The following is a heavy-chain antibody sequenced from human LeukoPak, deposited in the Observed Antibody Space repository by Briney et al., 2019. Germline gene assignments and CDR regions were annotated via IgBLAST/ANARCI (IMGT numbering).Heavy chain of an antibody. V-gene: IGHV3-15*01. J-gene: IGHJ4*02. Sequence: GGSLRLSCAVSGFTFSNAWMSWVRQAPGKGLEWVGRIKSKTDGGTTDYAAPVKGRFTISRDDSKNTLYLQMNSLKTEDTAVYYCTTELIYGSGSYYKGDYWGQGTLVTVSS. CDR1: GFTFSNAW. D-gene: IGHD3-10*01. CDR2: IKSKTDGGTT. CDR3: TTELIYGSGSYYKGDY.